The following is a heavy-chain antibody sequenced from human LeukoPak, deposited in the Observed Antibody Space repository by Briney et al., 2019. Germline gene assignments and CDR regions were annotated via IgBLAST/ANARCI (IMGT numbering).Heavy chain of an antibody. V-gene: IGHV5-51*01. D-gene: IGHD3-3*01. CDR2: IYPGDSDT. CDR3: ARLITIFGVVKGPFDI. Sequence: GESLKISCKGSGYRFTNYWIGWVRQMPGKGLDWMGIIYPGDSDTKYSPSFQGQVTMSADKSISTAHLQWSSLKASDTAMYYCARLITIFGVVKGPFDIWGLGTMVTVSS. J-gene: IGHJ3*02. CDR1: GYRFTNYW.